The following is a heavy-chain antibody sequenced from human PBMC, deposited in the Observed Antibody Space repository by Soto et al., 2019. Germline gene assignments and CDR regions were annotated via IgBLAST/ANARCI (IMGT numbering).Heavy chain of an antibody. CDR1: GGSISSSSYY. CDR2: IYYSGST. CDR3: AIHMRHYDFWSGYPYYYGMDV. V-gene: IGHV4-39*01. J-gene: IGHJ6*02. Sequence: PSETLSLTCTVSGGSISSSSYYWGWIRQPPGKGLEWIGSIYYSGSTYYNPSLKSRVPISVDTSKNQFSLKLSYVTAADTAVYYCAIHMRHYDFWSGYPYYYGMDVWGQGTTVTVSS. D-gene: IGHD3-3*01.